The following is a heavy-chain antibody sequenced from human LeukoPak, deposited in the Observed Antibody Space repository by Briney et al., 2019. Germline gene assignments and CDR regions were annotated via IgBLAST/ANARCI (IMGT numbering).Heavy chain of an antibody. D-gene: IGHD2-2*01. CDR1: GFTFSSYG. CDR2: IRYDGSNK. CDR3: AKGIVVPAASLAAPADY. V-gene: IGHV3-30*02. Sequence: PGGSLRLSCAASGFTFSSYGMHWVRQAPGKGLEWVAFIRYDGSNKYYADSVKGRFTISRDNSKNTLYLQMNSLRAEDTAVYYCAKGIVVPAASLAAPADYWGQGTLVTVSS. J-gene: IGHJ4*02.